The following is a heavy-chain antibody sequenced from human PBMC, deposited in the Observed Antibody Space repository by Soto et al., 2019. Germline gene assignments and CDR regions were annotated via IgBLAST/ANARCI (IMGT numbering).Heavy chain of an antibody. Sequence: QVQLVESGGGVVQPGRSLRLSCAASGFTFSSYGLHWVRQAPGKGLEWVAIISSDGSNKYYADSVKGRFTISRDNSKNTLYLQMNSLRAEDTAVYYCAKTPQAGDQVNWYFDLWGRGTLVTVSS. CDR1: GFTFSSYG. J-gene: IGHJ2*01. CDR2: ISSDGSNK. V-gene: IGHV3-30*18. CDR3: AKTPQAGDQVNWYFDL. D-gene: IGHD7-27*01.